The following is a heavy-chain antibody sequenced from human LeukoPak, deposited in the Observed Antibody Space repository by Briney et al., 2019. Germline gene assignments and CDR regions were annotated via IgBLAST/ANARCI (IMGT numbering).Heavy chain of an antibody. CDR2: IYYSGST. Sequence: SETLSLTCTVSGGSISCYYWNWIRQPPGKGLEWIGYIYYSGSTNYNPSLKSRVTISVDTSKNQFSLKVSSVTPADTAVYYCARQGVPAADDPSAEYFQHWGQGTLVTVSS. CDR3: ARQGVPAADDPSAEYFQH. V-gene: IGHV4-59*01. D-gene: IGHD2-2*01. J-gene: IGHJ1*01. CDR1: GGSISCYY.